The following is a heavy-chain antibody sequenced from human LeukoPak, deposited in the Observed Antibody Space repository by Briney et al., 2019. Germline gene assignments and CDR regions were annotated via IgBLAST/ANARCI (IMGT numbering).Heavy chain of an antibody. CDR2: IYYSGST. J-gene: IGHJ4*02. D-gene: IGHD4/OR15-4a*01. V-gene: IGHV4-39*07. CDR3: AREANGDRGFDY. CDR1: GGSISSSSYY. Sequence: KPSETLSLTCTVSGGSISSSSYYWGWIRQPPGKGLEWIGSIYYSGSTYYNPSLKSRVTISVDTSKNQFSLKLSSVTAADTAVYYCAREANGDRGFDYWGQGILVTVSS.